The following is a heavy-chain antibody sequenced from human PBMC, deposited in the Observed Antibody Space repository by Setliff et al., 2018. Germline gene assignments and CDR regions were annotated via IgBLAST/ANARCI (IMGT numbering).Heavy chain of an antibody. D-gene: IGHD3-10*01. CDR2: INHRGST. V-gene: IGHV4-34*01. CDR1: GDSFSDYY. CDR3: ARVDFTVIQGVLGL. J-gene: IGHJ1*01. Sequence: KASETLSLTCAVYGDSFSDYYWSWIRQPPGKGLEWIEEINHRGSTNYSPSLRSRVTISVDTSKNQFSMKLTSVTAADTAVYYCARVDFTVIQGVLGLWGQGTLVTVSS.